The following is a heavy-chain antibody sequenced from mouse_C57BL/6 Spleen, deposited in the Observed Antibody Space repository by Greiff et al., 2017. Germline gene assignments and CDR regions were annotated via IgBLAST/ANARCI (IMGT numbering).Heavy chain of an antibody. V-gene: IGHV2-2*01. J-gene: IGHJ4*01. CDR3: ARPFYYGSSLDYAMDY. CDR2: IWSGGST. D-gene: IGHD1-1*01. CDR1: GFSLTSYG. Sequence: QVQLQQSGPGLVQPSQSLSITCTVSGFSLTSYGVHWVRQSPGTGLEWLGVIWSGGSTDYNAALISSLSISKDNSKSQVCIKLNRLQSDDTAIYYCARPFYYGSSLDYAMDYWGQGTSVTVSS.